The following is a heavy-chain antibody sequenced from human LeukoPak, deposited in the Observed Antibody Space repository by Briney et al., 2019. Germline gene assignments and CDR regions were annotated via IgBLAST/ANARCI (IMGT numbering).Heavy chain of an antibody. V-gene: IGHV1-18*01. Sequence: ASVKVSCKASGHTFTSYGISWVRQAPGQGLEWMGWISAYNGNTNYAQKLQGRVTMTTDTSTSTAYMELRSLRSDDTAVYYCAREGSPDFWSGYRWYFDYWGQGTQVTVSS. J-gene: IGHJ4*02. CDR3: AREGSPDFWSGYRWYFDY. CDR1: GHTFTSYG. CDR2: ISAYNGNT. D-gene: IGHD3-3*01.